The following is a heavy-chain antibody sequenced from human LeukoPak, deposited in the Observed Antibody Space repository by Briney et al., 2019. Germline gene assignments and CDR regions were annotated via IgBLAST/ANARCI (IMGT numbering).Heavy chain of an antibody. J-gene: IGHJ6*03. CDR3: AKPVIPSAYQGTHYMDV. CDR1: GLIFSSYG. D-gene: IGHD3-16*01. Sequence: PGGSLRLSCAASGLIFSSYGMHWVRQAPGEGLEWVAYIRHDESKTFYADSVKGRFTISRDNSKSTLYLQMHSLRAEDTALYYCAKPVIPSAYQGTHYMDVWGKGTTVTVSS. CDR2: IRHDESKT. V-gene: IGHV3-30*02.